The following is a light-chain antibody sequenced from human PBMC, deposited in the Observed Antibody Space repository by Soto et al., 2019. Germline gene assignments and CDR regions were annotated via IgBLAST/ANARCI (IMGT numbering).Light chain of an antibody. CDR3: SSYTSISTHVV. J-gene: IGLJ2*01. V-gene: IGLV2-14*01. CDR1: SSDVGGYNY. CDR2: EVS. Sequence: QSALTQPASVSGSPGQSITISCTGTSSDVGGYNYVSWYQQHPGKAPKLMIYEVSNRPSGVSNRSSGSKSGNTASLTISGLQAEDEADYYCSSYTSISTHVVFGGGTKVTVL.